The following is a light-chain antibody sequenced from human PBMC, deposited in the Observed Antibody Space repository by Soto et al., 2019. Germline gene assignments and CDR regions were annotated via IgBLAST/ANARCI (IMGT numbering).Light chain of an antibody. CDR1: QSVSRY. CDR2: DAS. V-gene: IGKV3-11*01. Sequence: VLTQSPATLSLSPGERAILSCRASQSVSRYFAWYQQKPGQAHRLLIYDASYRATDIPTRFSGSGSGTDFTLTISSLKPEDFAVYYCHQRNNWPYTFGQGTKLEI. CDR3: HQRNNWPYT. J-gene: IGKJ2*01.